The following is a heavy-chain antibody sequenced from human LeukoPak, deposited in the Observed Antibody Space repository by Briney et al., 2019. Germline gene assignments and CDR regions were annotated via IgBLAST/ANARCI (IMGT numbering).Heavy chain of an antibody. CDR3: ARSLYCSSTTCSYGMDV. CDR2: ISSSGITI. J-gene: IGHJ6*02. V-gene: IGHV3-48*03. Sequence: GGSLRLSCEGSGFTSTGYEMNWVRQVPGKGLEWVSYISSSGITIYYADSVEGRFTISRDNAKNSLFLQMNSLRAEDTAVYYCARSLYCSSTTCSYGMDVWGQGTTVTVSS. D-gene: IGHD2-2*01. CDR1: GFTSTGYE.